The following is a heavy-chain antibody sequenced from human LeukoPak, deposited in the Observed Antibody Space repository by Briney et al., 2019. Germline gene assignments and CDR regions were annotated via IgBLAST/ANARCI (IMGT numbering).Heavy chain of an antibody. J-gene: IGHJ6*02. CDR2: IYYSGST. CDR1: GGSISSGGYY. Sequence: SETLSLTCTVSGGSISSGGYYWSWIRQHPGKGLEWIGYIYYSGSTYYNPSLKSRVTISVDTSKNQFSLKLSSVTAADTAVYYCARLVSYLSRSPWFGDYGMNVWGQGTTVTVSS. V-gene: IGHV4-31*03. D-gene: IGHD3-10*01. CDR3: ARLVSYLSRSPWFGDYGMNV.